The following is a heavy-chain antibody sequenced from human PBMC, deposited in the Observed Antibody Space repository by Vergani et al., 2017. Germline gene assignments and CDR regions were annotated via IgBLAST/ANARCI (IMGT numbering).Heavy chain of an antibody. J-gene: IGHJ4*02. Sequence: EVQWLESGGSLKQPGGSVRLSCAASGFTFSTYAMHWVRQAPGKGREWVSALTGGGGSTYYADSFKGRFIISRDNSRDTLYLQMNSLRPEDTPTYYCVKDAVSYENFFDSWGQGTLVTVSS. D-gene: IGHD1-26*01. CDR2: LTGGGGST. V-gene: IGHV3-23*01. CDR3: VKDAVSYENFFDS. CDR1: GFTFSTYA.